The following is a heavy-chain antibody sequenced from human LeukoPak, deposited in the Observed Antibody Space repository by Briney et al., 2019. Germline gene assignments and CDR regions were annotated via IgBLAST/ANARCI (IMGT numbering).Heavy chain of an antibody. CDR2: IYYSGKT. D-gene: IGHD2-8*01. Sequence: SETLSLTCAVSDGSISGHYWSWLRQPPGKGLEWIGYIYYSGKTYYSSSLRSRVTISVDTSKNHFSLKLTSVTAADTAVYYCGRESFGGHCTRTGCFQYTWVDPWGQGSLVTVSS. CDR3: GRESFGGHCTRTGCFQYTWVDP. V-gene: IGHV4-59*11. CDR1: DGSISGHY. J-gene: IGHJ5*02.